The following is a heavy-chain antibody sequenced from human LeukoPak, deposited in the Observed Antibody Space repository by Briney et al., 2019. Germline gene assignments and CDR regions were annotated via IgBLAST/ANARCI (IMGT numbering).Heavy chain of an antibody. CDR2: ISGGGGSK. CDR1: GXTXXSXA. Sequence: RLSXXXXGXTXXSXAMXWVRQAPGKGLEWVSTISGGGGSKYYADSVKGRFTISRDNSKSTLYLQMNSLRAEDTAVYYCAKDLEYQPYWGQGTLVPVSS. J-gene: IGHJ4*02. D-gene: IGHD2-2*01. V-gene: IGHV3-23*01. CDR3: AKDLEYQPY.